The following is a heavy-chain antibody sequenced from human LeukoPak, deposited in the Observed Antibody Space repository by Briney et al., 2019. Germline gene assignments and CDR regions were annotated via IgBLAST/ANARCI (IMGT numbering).Heavy chain of an antibody. Sequence: GGSLRLSCAASGFTFSSYWMSWVRQAPGKGLEWVANIKQDGSEKYYVDSVKGRFTISRDNAKNSLYLQMNSLRADDTAVYYCARDLRRIREDWLQHAFDIWGQGTMVTVSS. J-gene: IGHJ3*02. V-gene: IGHV3-7*03. CDR2: IKQDGSEK. CDR1: GFTFSSYW. CDR3: ARDLRRIREDWLQHAFDI. D-gene: IGHD5-24*01.